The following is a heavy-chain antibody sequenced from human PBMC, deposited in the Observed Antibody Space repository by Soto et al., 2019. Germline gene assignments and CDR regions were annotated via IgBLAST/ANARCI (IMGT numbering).Heavy chain of an antibody. D-gene: IGHD6-19*01. CDR3: AKSEQWLVIKWIDY. CDR1: GFTFSSYA. V-gene: IGHV3-23*01. Sequence: EVQLLESGGGLVQPGGSLRLSCAASGFTFSSYAMSWVRQAPGKGLEWVSAISGSGGSTYYADSVKGRFTISRDNSKNTLYLQMNSLRAEDTAVYSCAKSEQWLVIKWIDYWGQGTLVTVSS. J-gene: IGHJ4*02. CDR2: ISGSGGST.